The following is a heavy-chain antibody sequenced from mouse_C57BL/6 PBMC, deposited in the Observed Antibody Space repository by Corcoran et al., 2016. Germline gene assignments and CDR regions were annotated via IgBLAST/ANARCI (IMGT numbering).Heavy chain of an antibody. V-gene: IGHV1-76*01. Sequence: QVQLKQSGAELVRPGASLKLTCKAAGYTFTDYSINRVKQRPGQGLEWIARSYPGSGNTYHNEKFKGKATLTAEKSSSTAYMQISSLTSEDSAVYFCARGGNNYVHGYLDVWGTGTTVTFSA. CDR3: ARGGNNYVHGYLDV. J-gene: IGHJ1*03. CDR2: SYPGSGNT. D-gene: IGHD1-3*01. CDR1: GYTFTDYS.